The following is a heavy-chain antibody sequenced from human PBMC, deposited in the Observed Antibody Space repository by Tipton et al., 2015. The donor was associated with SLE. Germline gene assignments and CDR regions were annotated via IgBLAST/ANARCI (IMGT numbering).Heavy chain of an antibody. CDR3: ARGSGSYVADY. CDR1: GGSISGEY. V-gene: IGHV4-34*01. CDR2: VYHSGSA. D-gene: IGHD1-26*01. Sequence: TLSLTCAVYGGSISGEYWNWIRQPPGKGLEWIGYVYHSGSAYYNPSLKSRVTISVDTSKNQFSLKLSSVTAADTAVYYCARGSGSYVADYWGQGTLVTVSS. J-gene: IGHJ4*02.